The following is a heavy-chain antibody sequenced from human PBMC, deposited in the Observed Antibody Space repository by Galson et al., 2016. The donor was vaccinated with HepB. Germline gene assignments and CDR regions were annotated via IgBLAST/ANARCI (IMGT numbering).Heavy chain of an antibody. CDR3: VRGTLGYLDH. CDR2: IYSGGST. J-gene: IGHJ4*02. D-gene: IGHD6-13*01. Sequence: SLRLSCAASGFILTNNYMNWVRQAPGKGLEWVSVIYSGGSTYYAESVKGRFTMSRDESKKMLYLQINNLRAEDTALYYCVRGTLGYLDHWGQGTPVTVSS. V-gene: IGHV3-53*01. CDR1: GFILTNNY.